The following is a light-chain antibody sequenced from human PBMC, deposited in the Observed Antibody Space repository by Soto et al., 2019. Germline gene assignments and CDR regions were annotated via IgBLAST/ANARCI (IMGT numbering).Light chain of an antibody. Sequence: EIVLTQSAGTLSLSPGERATLSCRASQTVSGSYLAWFQQKPGQAPRLLIYDASTRAAVVPDRFSGSGSGTDFSLTINRLEPEDFAVYYCQHYGSSPWTFGQGTKVEIK. V-gene: IGKV3-20*01. CDR1: QTVSGSY. CDR3: QHYGSSPWT. J-gene: IGKJ1*01. CDR2: DAS.